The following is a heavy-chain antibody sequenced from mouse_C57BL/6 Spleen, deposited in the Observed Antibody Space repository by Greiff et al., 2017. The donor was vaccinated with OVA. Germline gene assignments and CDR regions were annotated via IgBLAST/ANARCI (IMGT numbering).Heavy chain of an antibody. CDR3: VRAVVADWYFDV. CDR1: GYSITSGYY. V-gene: IGHV3-6*01. Sequence: EVQLVESGPGLVKPSQSLSLTCSVTGYSITSGYYWNWIRQFPGNKLEWMGYISYDGSNNYNPSLKNRISITRDPSKNQFFLKLNSVTTEDTATYYCVRAVVADWYFDVWGTGTTVTVSS. J-gene: IGHJ1*03. D-gene: IGHD1-1*01. CDR2: ISYDGSN.